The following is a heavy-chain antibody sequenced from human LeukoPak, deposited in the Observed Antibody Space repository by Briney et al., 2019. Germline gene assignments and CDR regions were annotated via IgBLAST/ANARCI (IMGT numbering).Heavy chain of an antibody. Sequence: ASVKVSCKASGYTFTSYALSWVRQAPGQGLEWVGWISTYNGNTNSAQKLQGRVTMTTDTSTATAFMELGNLRSDDTAVYYCARVIVERSGSYSGDYWGQGTLVTVSS. J-gene: IGHJ4*02. CDR3: ARVIVERSGSYSGDY. CDR1: GYTFTSYA. V-gene: IGHV1-18*01. CDR2: ISTYNGNT. D-gene: IGHD3-22*01.